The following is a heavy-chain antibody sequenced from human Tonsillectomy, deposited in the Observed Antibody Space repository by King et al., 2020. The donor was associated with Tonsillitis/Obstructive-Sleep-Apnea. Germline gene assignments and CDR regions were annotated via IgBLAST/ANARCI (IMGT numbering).Heavy chain of an antibody. D-gene: IGHD3-16*01. CDR1: GFSFIIYS. CDR2: ISSGSRPI. J-gene: IGHJ6*03. Sequence: DVQLVESGGGLVKPGGPLRLSFAASGFSFIIYSMNLVGQAAGKGLEWVASISSGSRPIYDADSVQGRLTTSRDNAKKPLYLQMNSMRVDDTAVYYCARAGGGGDFYYHYMDVWGKGTTVTVSS. CDR3: ARAGGGGDFYYHYMDV. V-gene: IGHV3-21*01.